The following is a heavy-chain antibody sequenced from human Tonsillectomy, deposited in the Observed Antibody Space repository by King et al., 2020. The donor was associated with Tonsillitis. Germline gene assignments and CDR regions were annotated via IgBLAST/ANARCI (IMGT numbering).Heavy chain of an antibody. CDR3: ARERVYGDYMDF. CDR2: ISTSGSTI. CDR1: GFTFSSYE. V-gene: IGHV3-48*03. Sequence: VQLVESGGGLVQPGGSLRLSCAASGFTFSSYEMNWVRQAPGKGLEWVSYISTSGSTIYYADFVKGRFTISRDNAKKSLYLQMNSLSAEVTAVYYCARERVYGDYMDFWGQGALVTVSS. J-gene: IGHJ4*02. D-gene: IGHD4-17*01.